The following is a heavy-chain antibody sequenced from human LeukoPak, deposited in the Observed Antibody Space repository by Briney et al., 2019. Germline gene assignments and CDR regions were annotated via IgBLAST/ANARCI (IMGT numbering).Heavy chain of an antibody. D-gene: IGHD6-13*01. CDR1: GYTFTGYY. Sequence: ASVKVSCMASGYTFTGYYMHWVRQAPGQGLEWMGRINPNSGGTNYAQKFQGRVTMTRDTSISTAYMELSRLRSDDTAVYYCARGIISSSWEEFDYWGQGTLVTVSS. CDR2: INPNSGGT. CDR3: ARGIISSSWEEFDY. J-gene: IGHJ4*02. V-gene: IGHV1-2*06.